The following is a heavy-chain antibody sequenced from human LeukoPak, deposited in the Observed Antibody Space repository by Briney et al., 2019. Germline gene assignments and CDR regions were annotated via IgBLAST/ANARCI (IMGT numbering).Heavy chain of an antibody. J-gene: IGHJ6*02. CDR3: AKDYGDQSYYYYGMDV. CDR1: GFTFSSYG. D-gene: IGHD4-17*01. CDR2: ISYDGSNK. Sequence: GGSLRLSCAASGFTFSSYGMHWVRQAPGKGLEWVAVISYDGSNKYYADSVKGRFTISRDNSKNTLYLQMNSLRDEDTAVYYCAKDYGDQSYYYYGMDVWGQGTTVTVSS. V-gene: IGHV3-30*18.